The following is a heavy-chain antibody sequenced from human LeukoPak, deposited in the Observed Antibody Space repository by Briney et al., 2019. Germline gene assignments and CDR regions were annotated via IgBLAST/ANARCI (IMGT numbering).Heavy chain of an antibody. Sequence: GASVKVPCTASGYTFTSYAMHWVRQAPGQRLEWMGWINAGNGNTKYSQKFQGRVTITRDTSASTAYMELSSLRSEDTAVYYCARDIQGAYDFWSGYYVNWFDPWGQGTLVTVSS. J-gene: IGHJ5*02. CDR1: GYTFTSYA. CDR2: INAGNGNT. D-gene: IGHD3-3*01. V-gene: IGHV1-3*01. CDR3: ARDIQGAYDFWSGYYVNWFDP.